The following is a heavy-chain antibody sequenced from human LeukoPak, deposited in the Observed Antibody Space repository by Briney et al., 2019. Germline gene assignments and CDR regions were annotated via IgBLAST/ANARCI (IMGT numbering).Heavy chain of an antibody. J-gene: IGHJ4*02. CDR1: GFTFSDYG. V-gene: IGHV3-33*01. CDR3: ARDWGRGNSGYKDY. Sequence: GGSLRLSCAASGFTFSDYGMHWVRQAPGKGLERVSVMWYDGSNQYYSDSVKGRFTISRDNSKNTLYLQMKSLRAEDTAMYYCARDWGRGNSGYKDYWGQGTLVAVSS. CDR2: MWYDGSNQ. D-gene: IGHD3-22*01.